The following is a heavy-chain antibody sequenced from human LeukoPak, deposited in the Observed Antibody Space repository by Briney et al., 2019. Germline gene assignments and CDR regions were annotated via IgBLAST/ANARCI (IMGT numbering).Heavy chain of an antibody. CDR1: GGSISSNNYY. V-gene: IGHV4-39*01. J-gene: IGHJ4*02. CDR3: ASRSTYYYGSGSYYWSY. Sequence: SETLSLTCTVSGGSISSNNYYWGWIRQPPGKELEWIGSIYYSGSTYYNPSLKSRVTISVDTSKNQFSLKLSSVTAADTAVYYCASRSTYYYGSGSYYWSYWGQGTLVTVSS. D-gene: IGHD3-10*01. CDR2: IYYSGST.